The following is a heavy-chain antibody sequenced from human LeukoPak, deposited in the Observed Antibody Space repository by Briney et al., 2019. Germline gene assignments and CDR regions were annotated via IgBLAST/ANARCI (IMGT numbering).Heavy chain of an antibody. J-gene: IGHJ6*03. Sequence: GASVTVSCKASGYTFTSYAMHWVRQAPGQRLEWMGWINAGKGNAKYSQKFQDRVTITRDTSASTAYMELSRLTSDDTAVYYCATDPRTTVFGTFRYYYMDVWGEGTTVAVSS. CDR3: ATDPRTTVFGTFRYYYMDV. CDR1: GYTFTSYA. CDR2: INAGKGNA. V-gene: IGHV1-3*01. D-gene: IGHD3-3*01.